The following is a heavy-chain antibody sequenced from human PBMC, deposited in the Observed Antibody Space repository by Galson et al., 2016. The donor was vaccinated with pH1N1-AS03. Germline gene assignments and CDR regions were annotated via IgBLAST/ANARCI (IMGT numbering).Heavy chain of an antibody. CDR1: GFTFNKYS. CDR2: IRSRTNYI. V-gene: IGHV3-21*01. J-gene: IGHJ3*01. Sequence: SLRLSCAASGFTFNKYSMNWVRQAPGKGLEWVSSIRSRTNYIHDSDSVRGRFTISRDNAKNSLYLQMSSLRADDTAVYFCARIRGRRRLNLMPGVMYGFDLWGEGSTVIVSS. D-gene: IGHD3-16*01. CDR3: ARIRGRRRLNLMPGVMYGFDL.